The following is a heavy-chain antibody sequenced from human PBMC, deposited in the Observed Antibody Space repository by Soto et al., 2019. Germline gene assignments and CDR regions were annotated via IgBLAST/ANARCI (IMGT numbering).Heavy chain of an antibody. CDR2: ISAYNGNT. V-gene: IGHV1-18*01. Sequence: ASVKVSCKASGYTFTSYGISWVRQAPGQGLEWMGWISAYNGNTNYAQKLQGRVTMTTDTSTSTAYMELRSLSAADTAVYYCARLGKYYQSLDPWGPGTLVTVSS. CDR1: GYTFTSYG. CDR3: ARLGKYYQSLDP. D-gene: IGHD2-2*01. J-gene: IGHJ5*02.